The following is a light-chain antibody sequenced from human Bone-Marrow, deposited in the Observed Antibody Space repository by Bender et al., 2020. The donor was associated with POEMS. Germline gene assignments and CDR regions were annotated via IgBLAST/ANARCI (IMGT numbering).Light chain of an antibody. V-gene: IGLV3-25*03. Sequence: SYELTQPPSVSVSPGQTATITCSGNGLAKQFGYWYQQTPGQAPTLIIFRDTERPSGISERFSGSSSGTTVTLIISGVQAEDEADYYCLSADSSGTLWVFGGGTKLTVL. CDR1: GLAKQF. CDR3: LSADSSGTLWV. CDR2: RDT. J-gene: IGLJ2*01.